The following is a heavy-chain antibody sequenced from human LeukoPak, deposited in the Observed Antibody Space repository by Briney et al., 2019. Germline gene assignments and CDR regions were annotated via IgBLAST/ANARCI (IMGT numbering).Heavy chain of an antibody. CDR1: GGTFSSYA. CDR2: IIPILGLA. J-gene: IGHJ5*02. V-gene: IGHV1-69*04. CDR3: ARGKEIRGDILTGSDP. D-gene: IGHD3-9*01. Sequence: GASVKVSCKASGGTFSSYAISWVRQAPGQGLEWMGRIIPILGLANYAQKFQGRVTITADKSTSTAYMEQSSLRSEGTAVYYCARGKEIRGDILTGSDPWGQGTLVTVSS.